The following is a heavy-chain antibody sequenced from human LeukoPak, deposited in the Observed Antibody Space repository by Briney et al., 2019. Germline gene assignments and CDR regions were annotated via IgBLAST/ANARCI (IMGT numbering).Heavy chain of an antibody. CDR3: VRENLSAAPGGDAFDV. D-gene: IGHD6-13*01. Sequence: SGTLSLTCTVSGGSVNSGSYYWTWIRQPPGKGLEWIGYIYYNGGTNYNPSLKNRVTKSIDTSKNQFSLWLNSVTAADTAVYYCVRENLSAAPGGDAFDVWGQGTKVTVSS. CDR2: IYYNGGT. CDR1: GGSVNSGSYY. V-gene: IGHV4-61*01. J-gene: IGHJ3*01.